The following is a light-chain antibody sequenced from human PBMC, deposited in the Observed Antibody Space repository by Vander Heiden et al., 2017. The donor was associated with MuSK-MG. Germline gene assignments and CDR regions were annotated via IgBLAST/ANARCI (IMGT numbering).Light chain of an antibody. V-gene: IGLV2-11*01. Sequence: QSALTQPRSVSGSPGQSVTISCTGTSSDVGGYNYVSWYQQHPGKAPKLMIYDVSKRPSGVPDRFSGSKSGNTASLTISGLQAEDEADDYCCSYAGSYTSDVVFGGGTKLTVL. CDR1: SSDVGGYNY. CDR3: CSYAGSYTSDVV. J-gene: IGLJ2*01. CDR2: DVS.